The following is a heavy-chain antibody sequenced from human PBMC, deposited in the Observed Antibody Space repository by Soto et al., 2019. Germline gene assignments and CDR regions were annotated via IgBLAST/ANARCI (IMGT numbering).Heavy chain of an antibody. Sequence: QVQLQESGPGLVKPSETLSLTCTVSGGSISSYYWSWIRQPPGKGLEWIGYIYYSGSTNYNPSLKSRVTISVDTSKNQFSLKLSSVTAADTAVYYCARHLLYYYYYGMDVWGQGTTFTVSS. J-gene: IGHJ6*02. CDR1: GGSISSYY. CDR2: IYYSGST. V-gene: IGHV4-59*08. CDR3: ARHLLYYYYYGMDV.